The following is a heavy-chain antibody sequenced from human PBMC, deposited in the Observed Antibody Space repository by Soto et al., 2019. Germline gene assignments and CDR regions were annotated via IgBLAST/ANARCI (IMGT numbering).Heavy chain of an antibody. D-gene: IGHD3-10*01. Sequence: QVQLQESGPGLVKASQTLSLTCNVSGGSISSGGYYWTWIRQHPGKGLEWIGNIHHSGSTFYNPSLKSRVSISVDTSMNQFSLKLSSVTAADTAVYFCVRGVLSWGHGTLVTVSS. CDR1: GGSISSGGYY. V-gene: IGHV4-31*03. CDR2: IHHSGST. J-gene: IGHJ1*01. CDR3: VRGVLS.